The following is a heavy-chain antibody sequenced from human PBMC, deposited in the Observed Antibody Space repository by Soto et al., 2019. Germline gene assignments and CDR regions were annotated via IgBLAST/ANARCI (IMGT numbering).Heavy chain of an antibody. CDR3: ARRPMTYYYDSSGYSPFDI. D-gene: IGHD3-22*01. CDR2: IYPGDSDN. CDR1: GYSFTTYW. Sequence: PGESPESSGKGSGYSFTTYWISWVLQISGKGLEWMGIIYPGDSDNRYSPSFQGQVTISADKSISTAYLQWSSLKASETAMYYCARRPMTYYYDSSGYSPFDIWGQGTMVTV. J-gene: IGHJ3*02. V-gene: IGHV5-51*01.